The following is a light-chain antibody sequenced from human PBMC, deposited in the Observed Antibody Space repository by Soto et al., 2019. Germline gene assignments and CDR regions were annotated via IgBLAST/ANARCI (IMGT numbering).Light chain of an antibody. J-gene: IGKJ4*01. CDR1: QSVNSY. CDR2: GAS. Sequence: EIVMTQSPATLSVSPGERATLSCRASQSVNSYLAWYQQKPGQVPRLLIYGASTRATGIPARFSGSGSGTEFTLTISSLQSEDSAVYYCQQYNSWPPLTFGGGTKVDI. V-gene: IGKV3D-15*01. CDR3: QQYNSWPPLT.